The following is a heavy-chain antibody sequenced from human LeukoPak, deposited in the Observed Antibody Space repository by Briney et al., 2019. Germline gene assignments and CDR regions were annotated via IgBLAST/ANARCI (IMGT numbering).Heavy chain of an antibody. D-gene: IGHD6-13*01. V-gene: IGHV3-30*02. CDR3: AKDHPVDTSKDSSPYYFDY. CDR1: RFTFSRYG. J-gene: IGHJ4*02. Sequence: GGPLRLSCAASRFTFSRYGMLWVRQAPGKGLVGVAYIQYDGSNEQYADSVKGRFSISRDSSKNILYLQMNSLGAEDTAVYYCAKDHPVDTSKDSSPYYFDYWGQGTLVSVSS. CDR2: IQYDGSNE.